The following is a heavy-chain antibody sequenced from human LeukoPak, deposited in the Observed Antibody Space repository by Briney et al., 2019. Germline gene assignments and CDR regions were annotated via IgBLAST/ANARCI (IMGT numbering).Heavy chain of an antibody. Sequence: GSLRLSCAASGFTFSSYAMSWIRQPPGKGLEWIGEINHSGSTNYNPSLKSRVTISVDTSKNQFSLKLSSVTAADTAVYYCARFSGRTTVTTRGDYWGQGTLVTVSS. V-gene: IGHV4-34*01. J-gene: IGHJ4*02. D-gene: IGHD4-17*01. CDR2: INHSGST. CDR3: ARFSGRTTVTTRGDY. CDR1: GFTFSSYA.